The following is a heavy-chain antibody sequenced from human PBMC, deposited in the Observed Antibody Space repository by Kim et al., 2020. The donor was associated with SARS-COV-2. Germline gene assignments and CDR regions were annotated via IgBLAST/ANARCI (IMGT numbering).Heavy chain of an antibody. V-gene: IGHV4-34*01. Sequence: SETLSLTCAVYGGSFSGYYWSWIRQPPGKGLEWIGEINHSGSTNYNPSLKSRVTISVDTSKNQFSLKLSSVTAADTAVYYCARTLLEATTYYYGSGSYFRGRTHPYNWFDPWGQGTLVTVSS. CDR2: INHSGST. D-gene: IGHD3-10*01. CDR3: ARTLLEATTYYYGSGSYFRGRTHPYNWFDP. CDR1: GGSFSGYY. J-gene: IGHJ5*02.